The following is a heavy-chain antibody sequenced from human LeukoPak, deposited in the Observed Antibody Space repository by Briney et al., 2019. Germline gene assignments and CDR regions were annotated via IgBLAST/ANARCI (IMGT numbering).Heavy chain of an antibody. CDR2: ISGSGGST. CDR3: ARAIRAPGTPENAFDI. V-gene: IGHV3-23*01. J-gene: IGHJ3*02. Sequence: SGGSLRLSCAASGFTFSSYGMSWVRQAPGKGLEWVSAISGSGGSTYYADSVKGRFTISRDNSQSTLYLHMNSLSTEDTALYYCARAIRAPGTPENAFDIWGQGTMVTVSS. D-gene: IGHD6-13*01. CDR1: GFTFSSYG.